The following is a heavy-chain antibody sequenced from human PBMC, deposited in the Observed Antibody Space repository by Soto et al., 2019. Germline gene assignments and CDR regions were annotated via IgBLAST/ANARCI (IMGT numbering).Heavy chain of an antibody. Sequence: PGGSLRLSCEASGITFSSYAMSWVRQAPGKGLEWVSGIGDSGGTTYFADSVRGRFTISRDNSKNTLYLQMNSLGVEDTAVYYCAAALWIYTWEQLWLKAPFGYWGQGTRVTV. CDR2: IGDSGGTT. D-gene: IGHD1-26*01. CDR3: AAALWIYTWEQLWLKAPFGY. J-gene: IGHJ4*02. CDR1: GITFSSYA. V-gene: IGHV3-23*01.